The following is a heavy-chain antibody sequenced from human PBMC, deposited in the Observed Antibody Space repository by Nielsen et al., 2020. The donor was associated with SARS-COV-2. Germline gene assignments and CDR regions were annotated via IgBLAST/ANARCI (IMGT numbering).Heavy chain of an antibody. CDR1: GFTFSHHY. CDR3: ARGQWVVDS. V-gene: IGHV4-59*08. J-gene: IGHJ5*01. D-gene: IGHD6-19*01. CDR2: IYSFWGT. Sequence: ESLKISCAASGFTFSHHYINWIRQSPGKGLEWIGYIYSFWGTKYNPSLESRVSMSEDTSKNQLSLKLSSVTAADTAVYYCARGQWVVDSWGQGTLVIVSS.